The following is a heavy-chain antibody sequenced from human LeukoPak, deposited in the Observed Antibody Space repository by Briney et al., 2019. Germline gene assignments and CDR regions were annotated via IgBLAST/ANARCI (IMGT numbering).Heavy chain of an antibody. V-gene: IGHV3-9*01. CDR2: ISWNSGSI. J-gene: IGHJ6*02. D-gene: IGHD1-14*01. Sequence: GGSLRLSCAASGFTFDDYAMHWVRQAPGKGLEGVSGISWNSGSIGYADSVKGRFTISRDNGKNSLYLQMNSLRVEDTALYYCAKAGRLSYYYGMDVWGQGTTVTVSS. CDR3: AKAGRLSYYYGMDV. CDR1: GFTFDDYA.